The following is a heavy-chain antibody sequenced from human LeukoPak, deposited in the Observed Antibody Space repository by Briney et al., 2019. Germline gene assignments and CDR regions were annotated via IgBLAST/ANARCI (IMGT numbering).Heavy chain of an antibody. Sequence: SETLSLTCTVSGGSISSYYWSWIRQPPGKGLEWIGYIYYSGSTNYNPSLKSRVTISVDKSKNQFSLKLSSVTAADTAVYYCARAGAYGDYGWFDPWGQGTLVTVSS. D-gene: IGHD4-17*01. J-gene: IGHJ5*02. CDR3: ARAGAYGDYGWFDP. CDR2: IYYSGST. V-gene: IGHV4-59*12. CDR1: GGSISSYY.